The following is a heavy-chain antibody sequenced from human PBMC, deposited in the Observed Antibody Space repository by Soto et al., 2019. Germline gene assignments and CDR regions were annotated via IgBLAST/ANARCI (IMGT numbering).Heavy chain of an antibody. CDR3: AKAGIVATGYYYYMDV. J-gene: IGHJ6*03. CDR2: ISGSGGST. D-gene: IGHD5-12*01. V-gene: IGHV3-23*01. CDR1: GFTFSSYA. Sequence: EVQLLESGGGLVQPGGSLRLSCAASGFTFSSYAMSWVRQAPGKGLEWVSAISGSGGSTYYADSVKGRFTISRDNSKNTLYLQMNSLRAEDTAVYYCAKAGIVATGYYYYMDVWGKGTTVTVSS.